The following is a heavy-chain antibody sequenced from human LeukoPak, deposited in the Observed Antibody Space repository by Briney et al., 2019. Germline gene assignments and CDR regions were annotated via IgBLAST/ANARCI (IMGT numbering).Heavy chain of an antibody. D-gene: IGHD3-22*01. V-gene: IGHV4-34*01. J-gene: IGHJ4*02. CDR1: GGSFSGYY. Sequence: SETLSLTCAVYGGSFSGYYWSWIRQPPGKGLEWIGEIHHSGSTNYNPSLRSRVTISGDTSKNQVSLGLSSVTAADTAVYYCARHGGVVVITPFDYWGQGTLVTVSS. CDR2: IHHSGST. CDR3: ARHGGVVVITPFDY.